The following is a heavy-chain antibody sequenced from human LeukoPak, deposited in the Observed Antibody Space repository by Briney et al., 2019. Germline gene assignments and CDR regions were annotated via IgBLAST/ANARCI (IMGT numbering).Heavy chain of an antibody. CDR2: IWYDGSNK. D-gene: IGHD3-10*01. J-gene: IGHJ6*02. CDR1: GFTFSSYG. Sequence: GRSLRLSCAASGFTFSSYGMHWVRQAPGKGLEWVAVIWYDGSNKYYADSVKGRFTISRDNSKNTLYLQMNSLRAEGTAVYYCARDLLTMVRGVMMGYYYGMDVWGQGTTVTVSS. CDR3: ARDLLTMVRGVMMGYYYGMDV. V-gene: IGHV3-33*01.